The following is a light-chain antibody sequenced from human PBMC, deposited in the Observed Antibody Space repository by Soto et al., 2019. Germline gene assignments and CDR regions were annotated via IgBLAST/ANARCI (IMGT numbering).Light chain of an antibody. CDR2: EVN. Sequence: QSALTQPPSASGSPGQSATISCTGISSDVGSYKYVSWYQQYPGKAPKLMVYEVNKRPSGVPDRFSGSKSGNTASLTVSGLQAEDEADYYCCSNAGSDNLVFGGGTKLTVL. CDR3: CSNAGSDNLV. CDR1: SSDVGSYKY. V-gene: IGLV2-8*01. J-gene: IGLJ2*01.